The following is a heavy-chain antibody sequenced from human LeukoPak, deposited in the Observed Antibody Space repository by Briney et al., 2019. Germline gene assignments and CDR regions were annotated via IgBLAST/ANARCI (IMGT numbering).Heavy chain of an antibody. J-gene: IGHJ5*02. CDR2: IYYSGST. CDR1: GGSISSSSYY. V-gene: IGHV4-39*01. CDR3: ARRGKLEPLNWFDP. Sequence: SETLSLTCTVSGGSISSSSYYWGWIRQPPGKGLEWIGSIYYSGSTYYNPSLKSRVTISVDTSKNQFSLKLSSVTAADTAVYYSARRGKLEPLNWFDPWGQGTLVTVSS. D-gene: IGHD1-1*01.